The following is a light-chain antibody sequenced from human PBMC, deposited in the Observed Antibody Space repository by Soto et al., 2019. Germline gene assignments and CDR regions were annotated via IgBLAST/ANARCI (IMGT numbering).Light chain of an antibody. CDR3: QTWGSGIVV. Sequence: QLVLTQSPSASASLGASVKLTCTLSSGHSNYAIARHQQQSEKGPRYLMKLNSDGSHSKGDGIPDRFSGSSSGAERYLTISSLQSEDEADYCCQTWGSGIVVFGGGTKLTVL. CDR2: LNSDGSH. J-gene: IGLJ2*01. V-gene: IGLV4-69*01. CDR1: SGHSNYA.